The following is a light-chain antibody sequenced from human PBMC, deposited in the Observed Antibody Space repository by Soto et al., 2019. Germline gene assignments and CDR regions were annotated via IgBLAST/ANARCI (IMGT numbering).Light chain of an antibody. J-gene: IGLJ3*02. CDR3: HVFDSSLTGWV. Sequence: QSVLTQPPSVSGAPGQRITISCAGSSSSIGEDYDVEWIQQRAGTAPKVVIYGNHKRPSGIPERFSGSKSGTSASLATTGLQADDEADYYCHVFDSSLTGWVFGGGTKVTVL. V-gene: IGLV1-40*01. CDR2: GNH. CDR1: SSSIGEDYD.